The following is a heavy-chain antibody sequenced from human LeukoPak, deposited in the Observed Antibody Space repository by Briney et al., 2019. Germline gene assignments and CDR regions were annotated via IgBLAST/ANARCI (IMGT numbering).Heavy chain of an antibody. CDR1: GGSISSGDYY. CDR3: AREGFEGYYYGSGSRESRFDY. J-gene: IGHJ4*02. CDR2: IYYSGST. V-gene: IGHV4-30-4*01. Sequence: PSQTLSLTCTVSGGSISSGDYYWSWIRQPPGKGLEWIGYIYYSGSTYYNPSLKSRVTISVDTSKNQFSLKLSSVTAADTAVYYCAREGFEGYYYGSGSRESRFDYWGQGTLVTVSS. D-gene: IGHD3-10*01.